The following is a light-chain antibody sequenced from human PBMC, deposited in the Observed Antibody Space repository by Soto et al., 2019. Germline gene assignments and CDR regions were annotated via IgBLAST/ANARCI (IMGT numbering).Light chain of an antibody. CDR1: QSVIRN. Sequence: IVMTQSPATLSVSPGDRATLSCRASQSVIRNLAWYQQKPGQSPRLLIYGASTRATGIPARFIGSGSGTEFTLTIGRLEPEDFAVYYCQQYGSSPWTFGQGTKVDIK. CDR3: QQYGSSPWT. CDR2: GAS. V-gene: IGKV3-15*01. J-gene: IGKJ1*01.